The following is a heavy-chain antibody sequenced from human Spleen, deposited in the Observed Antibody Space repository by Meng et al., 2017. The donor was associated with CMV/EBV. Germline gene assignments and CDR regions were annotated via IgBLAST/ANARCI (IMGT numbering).Heavy chain of an antibody. CDR3: ARVSSDHGDYDFYGMDV. Sequence: SETLSLTCTVSGGSIRSYYWTWIRQSPGKGLEWIGYIYYSGSTNYNPSLKSRVTISVDSSKNQFSLRLRSVTAAGTAVYYCARVSSDHGDYDFYGMDVWGQGTTVTVSS. V-gene: IGHV4-59*01. J-gene: IGHJ6*02. CDR2: IYYSGST. CDR1: GGSIRSYY. D-gene: IGHD4-17*01.